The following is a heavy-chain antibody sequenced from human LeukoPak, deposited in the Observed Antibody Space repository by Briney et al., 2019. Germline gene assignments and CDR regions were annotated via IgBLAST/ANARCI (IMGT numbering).Heavy chain of an antibody. Sequence: GGSLRLSCAASGFTFSSHGMHWVRQVPGKGLEWVAFLPYDANNKYYADSVRGRFTISRDNAKNSLSLQMNSLRAEDTAVYYCARPLMYYYGSETYFWFDPWGQGTLVTVSS. CDR2: LPYDANNK. CDR1: GFTFSSHG. V-gene: IGHV3-30*12. CDR3: ARPLMYYYGSETYFWFDP. D-gene: IGHD3-10*01. J-gene: IGHJ5*02.